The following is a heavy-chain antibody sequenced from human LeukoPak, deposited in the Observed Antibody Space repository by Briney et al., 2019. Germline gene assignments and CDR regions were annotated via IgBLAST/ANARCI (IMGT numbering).Heavy chain of an antibody. D-gene: IGHD3-10*01. V-gene: IGHV1-46*01. Sequence: ASVKVSCKASGYTFTSYYMHWVRQAPGQGLEWMGIINPSGGSTSYAQKFQGRVTMTRDMSTSTVYMELSSLRSEDTAVYYCARDKGPGDSGSYLPYYYYYMDVWGKGTPVTVSS. J-gene: IGHJ6*03. CDR2: INPSGGST. CDR3: ARDKGPGDSGSYLPYYYYYMDV. CDR1: GYTFTSYY.